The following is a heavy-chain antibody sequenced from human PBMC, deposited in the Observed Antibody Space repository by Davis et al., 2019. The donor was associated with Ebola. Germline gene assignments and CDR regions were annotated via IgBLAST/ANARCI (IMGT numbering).Heavy chain of an antibody. J-gene: IGHJ4*02. CDR1: GDSVSSNSAA. V-gene: IGHV6-1*01. CDR2: TYYRSKWYN. D-gene: IGHD3-3*01. CDR3: AREGFWSGYRSRFDY. Sequence: SQTLSLTCAISGDSVSSNSAAWNWIRQSPSRGLEWLGRTYYRSKWYNDYAVSVKSRITFNSDTSKNQFSLQLNSVTAADTAVYYCAREGFWSGYRSRFDYWGQGTLVTVSS.